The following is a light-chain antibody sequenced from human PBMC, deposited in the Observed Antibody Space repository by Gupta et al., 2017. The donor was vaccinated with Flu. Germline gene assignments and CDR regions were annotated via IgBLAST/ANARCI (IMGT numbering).Light chain of an antibody. V-gene: IGLV3-21*02. J-gene: IGLJ1*01. Sequence: SYLLTPPPSVSVAPGQTARITCGGSSLGSKNVHWYQQRPGQAPAVVVYDDTDRPSGIPDRFSGSKSGNTASLTITRVEAGDEADYYCQAWDTSSNHYVFGSGTRITVL. CDR3: QAWDTSSNHYV. CDR2: DDT. CDR1: SLGSKN.